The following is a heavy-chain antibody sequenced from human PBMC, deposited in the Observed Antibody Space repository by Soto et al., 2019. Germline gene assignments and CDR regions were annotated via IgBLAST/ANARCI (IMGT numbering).Heavy chain of an antibody. CDR2: IIPIFGTA. Sequence: QEQLVQSGAEVKKPGSSVKVSCKASGGIFSSCAISWVRQAPGQGLEWMGGIIPIFGTANYAQKFQGRVTITADESTNTGYMDLSSLKSEDTAIYFWARGGSGYVWFNEFWGQGTLVTVSS. V-gene: IGHV1-69*01. D-gene: IGHD3-22*01. CDR1: GGIFSSCA. J-gene: IGHJ4*02. CDR3: ARGGSGYVWFNEF.